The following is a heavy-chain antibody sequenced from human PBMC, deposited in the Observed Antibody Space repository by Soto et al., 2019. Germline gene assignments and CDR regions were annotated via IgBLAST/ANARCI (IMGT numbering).Heavy chain of an antibody. CDR2: IWYDGSNK. J-gene: IGHJ6*02. Sequence: GGSLRLSCAASGFTFSSYGMHWVRQAPGKGLEWVAVIWYDGSNKYYADSVKGRFTISRDNSKNTLYLQMNSLRAEDTAVYYCARVPRLAEVPAAISYYYYGMDVWGQGTTVTVSS. V-gene: IGHV3-33*01. CDR1: GFTFSSYG. D-gene: IGHD2-2*01. CDR3: ARVPRLAEVPAAISYYYYGMDV.